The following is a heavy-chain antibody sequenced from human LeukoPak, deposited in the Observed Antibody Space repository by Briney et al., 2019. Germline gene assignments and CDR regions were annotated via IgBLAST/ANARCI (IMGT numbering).Heavy chain of an antibody. D-gene: IGHD1-26*01. V-gene: IGHV3-23*01. CDR1: GFTFSSYG. CDR3: AKMSGSGSYYGASKEFDY. CDR2: ISGSGGST. Sequence: GGTLRLSCAASGFTFSSYGMSWVRQAPGKGLEWVSAISGSGGSTYYADSVKGRFTISRDNSKNTLYLQMNSLRAEDTAVYYCAKMSGSGSYYGASKEFDYWGQGTLVTVSS. J-gene: IGHJ4*02.